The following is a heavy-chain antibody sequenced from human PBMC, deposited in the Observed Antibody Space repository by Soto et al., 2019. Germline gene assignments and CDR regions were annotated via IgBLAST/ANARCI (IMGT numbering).Heavy chain of an antibody. CDR2: ISWNSGNI. J-gene: IGHJ4*02. CDR3: ARDQPGYSYGYGLGY. D-gene: IGHD5-18*01. Sequence: PGGSLRLSCAASGFTFDDYAMYWVRQVLGKGLEWVSSISWNSGNIDYADSVKGRFTISRDNAKNSLYLQMNSLRAEDTAVYYCARDQPGYSYGYGLGYWGQGTLVTVSS. V-gene: IGHV3-9*01. CDR1: GFTFDDYA.